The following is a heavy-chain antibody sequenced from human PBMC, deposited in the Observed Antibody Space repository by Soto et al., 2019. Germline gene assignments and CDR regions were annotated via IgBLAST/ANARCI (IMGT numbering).Heavy chain of an antibody. CDR2: IKRTIDGGTT. CDR1: GFTFSNAW. V-gene: IGHV3-15*01. CDR3: LDYGDYRPDY. Sequence: GGSLRLSCAASGFTFSNAWMSWVRQAPGRGLEWIARIKRTIDGGTTDYATPVKGRFTISRDDSQNTLYLQMNSLKTEDTAMYYCLDYGDYRPDYWGQGTLVTVSS. D-gene: IGHD4-17*01. J-gene: IGHJ4*02.